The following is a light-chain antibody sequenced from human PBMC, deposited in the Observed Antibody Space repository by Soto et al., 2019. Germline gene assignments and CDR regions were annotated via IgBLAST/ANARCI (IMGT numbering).Light chain of an antibody. J-gene: IGKJ1*01. CDR2: GAS. CDR3: QHHNRWPWT. Sequence: ETVLTQSPSILSLSPGERATLSCRASESVNNYLDWYQQKPGQAPRLPISGASNRATGIPARFSGSGSGTDFTLTISSLQPEDFAVYFCQHHNRWPWTFGQGTKVEF. V-gene: IGKV3-11*01. CDR1: ESVNNY.